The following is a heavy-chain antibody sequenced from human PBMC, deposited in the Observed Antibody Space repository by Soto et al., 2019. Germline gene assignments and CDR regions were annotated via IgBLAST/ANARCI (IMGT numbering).Heavy chain of an antibody. CDR1: GYTFTSYY. Sequence: GASVKVSCKASGYTFTSYYMHWVRQAPGQGLEWMGIINPSGGSTSYAQKFQGRVTMTRDTSTSTVYMELSSLRSEDTAVYYCARDPRSLVATPGGPDYRGQGTLVTVSS. V-gene: IGHV1-46*01. D-gene: IGHD5-12*01. CDR2: INPSGGST. J-gene: IGHJ4*02. CDR3: ARDPRSLVATPGGPDY.